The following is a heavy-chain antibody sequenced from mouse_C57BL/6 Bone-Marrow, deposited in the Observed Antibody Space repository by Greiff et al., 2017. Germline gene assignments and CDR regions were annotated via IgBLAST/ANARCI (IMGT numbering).Heavy chain of an antibody. CDR1: GYAFSSSW. D-gene: IGHD4-1*01. V-gene: IGHV1-82*01. J-gene: IGHJ3*01. CDR2: IYPGDGDT. Sequence: VQLQQSGPELVKPGASVKISCKASGYAFSSSWMNWVKQRPGKGLEWIGRIYPGDGDTNYNGKFKGKATLTADKSSSTAYMQLSSLTSEDSAVYFWRTGALFAYWGQGTLVTVSA. CDR3: RTGALFAY.